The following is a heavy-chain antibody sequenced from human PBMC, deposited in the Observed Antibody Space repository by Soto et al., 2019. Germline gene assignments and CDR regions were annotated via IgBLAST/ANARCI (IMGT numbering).Heavy chain of an antibody. CDR1: GFTFNNYA. J-gene: IGHJ4*02. CDR2: ISDGGDTT. D-gene: IGHD3-16*01. CDR3: ASTYDYIWGSYC. V-gene: IGHV3-23*01. Sequence: EVQLLESGGGLVQPGGSLRLSCAASGFTFNNYAMSWVRQPPGKGLEWVSAISDGGDTTYYADSVKGRFTISRDNSRNTLYLQMHTLRAEDTAVYYCASTYDYIWGSYCWGQGTLVTVSS.